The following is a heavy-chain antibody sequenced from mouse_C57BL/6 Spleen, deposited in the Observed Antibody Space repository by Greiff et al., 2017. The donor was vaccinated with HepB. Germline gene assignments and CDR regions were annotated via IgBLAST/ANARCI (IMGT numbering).Heavy chain of an antibody. D-gene: IGHD2-5*01. Sequence: QVQLKESGAELARPGASVKLSCKASGYTFTSYGISWVKQRTGQGLEWIGEIYPRSGNTYYNEKFKGKATLTADKSSSTAYMELRSLTSEDSAVYFCARRDYSNYEDYWGQGTTLTVSS. CDR1: GYTFTSYG. CDR3: ARRDYSNYEDY. V-gene: IGHV1-81*01. CDR2: IYPRSGNT. J-gene: IGHJ2*01.